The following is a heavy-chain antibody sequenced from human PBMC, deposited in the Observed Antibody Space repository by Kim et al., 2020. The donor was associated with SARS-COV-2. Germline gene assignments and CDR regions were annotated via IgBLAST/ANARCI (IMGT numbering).Heavy chain of an antibody. J-gene: IGHJ4*02. CDR1: GFTFSSYW. CDR3: ARDGDTYSSSFGEDY. V-gene: IGHV3-7*01. Sequence: GGSLRLSCAASGFTFSSYWMSWVRQAPGKGLEWVANIKQDGSEKYYVDSVKGRFTISRDNAKNSLYLQMNSLRAEDTAVYYCARDGDTYSSSFGEDYWGQGTLVTVSS. CDR2: IKQDGSEK. D-gene: IGHD6-6*01.